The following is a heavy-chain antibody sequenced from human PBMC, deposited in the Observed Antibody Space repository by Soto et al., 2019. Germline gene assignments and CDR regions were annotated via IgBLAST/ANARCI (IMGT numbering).Heavy chain of an antibody. CDR2: IYWDGDK. CDR3: AHVLGYCSGGSCYSGPSDY. D-gene: IGHD2-15*01. V-gene: IGHV2-5*02. J-gene: IGHJ4*02. CDR1: GFSLSTRGMG. Sequence: QITLKESGPTVVKPTQTLTLTCSFSGFSLSTRGMGVGWIRQPPGKALEWLALIYWDGDKRYRPSLQSRLTISKDTSNHQVVLTMTNMDPVDTATYYCAHVLGYCSGGSCYSGPSDYWGQGTLVTVSS.